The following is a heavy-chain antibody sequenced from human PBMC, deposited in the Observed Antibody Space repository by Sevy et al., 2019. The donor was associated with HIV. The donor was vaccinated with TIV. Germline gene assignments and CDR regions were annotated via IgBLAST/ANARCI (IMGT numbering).Heavy chain of an antibody. Sequence: EGSLRLSCAASGFTFSSYAMSWVRQAPGKGLEWVSAISGSGGSTYYADSVKGRFTISRDNSKNTLYLQMNSLRAEDTAVYYCAKDRLYDSSGYYYDYWGQGTLVTVSS. V-gene: IGHV3-23*01. CDR1: GFTFSSYA. J-gene: IGHJ4*02. CDR2: ISGSGGST. CDR3: AKDRLYDSSGYYYDY. D-gene: IGHD3-22*01.